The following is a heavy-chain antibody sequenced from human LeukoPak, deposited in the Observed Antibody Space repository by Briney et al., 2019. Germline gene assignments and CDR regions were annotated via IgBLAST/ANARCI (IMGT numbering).Heavy chain of an antibody. J-gene: IGHJ6*03. D-gene: IGHD2-2*02. CDR2: MNPNSGNT. CDR1: GYAFTSYD. CDR3: ARGRGYCSSTSCYKEYYYYYMDV. Sequence: ASVKVSCKASGYAFTSYDINWVRQATGQGLEWLGWMNPNSGNTGYAQKFQGRVTITRNTSISTAYMELSSLRSEDTAVYYCARGRGYCSSTSCYKEYYYYYMDVWGKGTTVTVSS. V-gene: IGHV1-8*03.